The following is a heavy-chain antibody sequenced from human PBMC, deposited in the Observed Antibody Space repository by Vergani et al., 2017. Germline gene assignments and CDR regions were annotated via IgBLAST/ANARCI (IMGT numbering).Heavy chain of an antibody. CDR2: IYTSGGT. D-gene: IGHD3-22*01. Sequence: QVQLQESGPGLVKPSQTLSLTCTVSGGSISSGSYYWSWIRQPAGKGLDLIWRIYTSGGTNYNPYLKSRVTMSVDTSKNQFSLKLSSVTAADTAVYYCASGFYDSSGYYSDRWGQGTLVTVSS. J-gene: IGHJ4*02. CDR1: GGSISSGSYY. CDR3: ASGFYDSSGYYSDR. V-gene: IGHV4-61*02.